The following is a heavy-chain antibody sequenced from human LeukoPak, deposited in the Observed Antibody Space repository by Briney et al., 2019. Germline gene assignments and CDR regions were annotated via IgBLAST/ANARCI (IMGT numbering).Heavy chain of an antibody. CDR2: IIPIFGTA. J-gene: IGHJ4*02. V-gene: IGHV1-69*13. Sequence: ASVKVSCKASGGTFSSYAISWVRQAPGQGLEWMGGIIPIFGTANYAQKFQGRVTITADESTSTAYMELNSLKASDTAMYYCASRAWGNGTESWGQGTLVTVSS. CDR3: ASRAWGNGTES. CDR1: GGTFSSYA. D-gene: IGHD1-1*01.